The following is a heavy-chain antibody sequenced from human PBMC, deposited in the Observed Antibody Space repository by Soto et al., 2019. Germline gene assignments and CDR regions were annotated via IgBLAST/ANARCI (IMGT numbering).Heavy chain of an antibody. V-gene: IGHV1-69*02. CDR1: GGTFSSYT. Sequence: QVQLVQSGAEVKKPGSSVKVSCKASGGTFSSYTISWVRQAPGQGLEWMGRIIPILGIANYAQKFQGRVTVPADKSTSTAYMELSSLRSEDTAVYYCARAYYYDSSGYWGSMDVWGQGTTVTVSS. D-gene: IGHD3-22*01. J-gene: IGHJ6*02. CDR2: IIPILGIA. CDR3: ARAYYYDSSGYWGSMDV.